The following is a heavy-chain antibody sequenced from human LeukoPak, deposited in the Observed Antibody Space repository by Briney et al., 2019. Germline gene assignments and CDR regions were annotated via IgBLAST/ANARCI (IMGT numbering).Heavy chain of an antibody. Sequence: PVRSLRLSCAASGFTFGSYGMHWVRQAPGKGLEWVAVIWYDGSNKYYADSVKGRFTISRDNSKNTLYLQMNSLRAEDTAVYYCARSPYGSGSYYLFDYWGQGTLVTVSS. CDR3: ARSPYGSGSYYLFDY. J-gene: IGHJ4*02. CDR1: GFTFGSYG. CDR2: IWYDGSNK. V-gene: IGHV3-33*01. D-gene: IGHD3-10*01.